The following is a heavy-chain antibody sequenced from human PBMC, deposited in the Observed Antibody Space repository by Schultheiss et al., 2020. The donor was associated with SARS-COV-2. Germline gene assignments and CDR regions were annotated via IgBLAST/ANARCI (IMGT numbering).Heavy chain of an antibody. J-gene: IGHJ6*02. CDR1: GYTFTSYG. V-gene: IGHV1-18*01. D-gene: IGHD4-17*01. CDR3: ARTTTVKKGSGMDV. CDR2: ISGYNDNT. Sequence: ASVKVSCKASGYTFTSYGITWVRQAPGQGLEWMGWISGYNDNTNYVQKLQGRVTMTTDTSTSTAYMELRSLTSDDTAVYYCARTTTVKKGSGMDVWGQGTTVTVSS.